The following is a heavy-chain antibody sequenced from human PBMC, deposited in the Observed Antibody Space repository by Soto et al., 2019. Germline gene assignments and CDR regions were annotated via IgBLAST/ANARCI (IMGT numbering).Heavy chain of an antibody. D-gene: IGHD1-1*01. J-gene: IGHJ4*02. CDR2: LYNPGKT. V-gene: IGHV3-53*01. Sequence: EVQLVESGGGLTQPGGSLRLSCVVDGFLVSSSHMIWGRQAPGKGLEGVSILYNPGKTNYVDSLKGRFTITRDNSKNTVYLQMNSLRVEDTAVYYCARLTEAERHWGQGALVTVSS. CDR1: GFLVSSSH. CDR3: ARLTEAERH.